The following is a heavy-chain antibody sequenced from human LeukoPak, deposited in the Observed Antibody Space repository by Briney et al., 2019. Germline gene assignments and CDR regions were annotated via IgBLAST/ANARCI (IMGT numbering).Heavy chain of an antibody. J-gene: IGHJ4*02. CDR3: AKDVAAHIGG. CDR1: GFTFSSYG. V-gene: IGHV3-33*06. D-gene: IGHD6-13*01. Sequence: GRSLRLSCAASGFTFSSYGMHWVRQAPGKGLEWVAVIWYGGSNKYYADSVKGRFTISRDNSKNTLYLQMNSLRAEDTAVYYCAKDVAAHIGGWGQGTLVSVSS. CDR2: IWYGGSNK.